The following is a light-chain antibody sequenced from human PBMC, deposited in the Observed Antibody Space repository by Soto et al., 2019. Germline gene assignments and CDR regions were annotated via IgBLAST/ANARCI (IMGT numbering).Light chain of an antibody. V-gene: IGKV1-33*01. CDR1: QDISNY. J-gene: IGKJ4*01. Sequence: DIQMTQSPSSLSASVGDRVTITCQASQDISNYLNWYQQKPGKAHKLLIYDASSLQTGVPSRFSGSGAATSYSFTISILQPEDFATYYCQQFDDLPFTFGGGTTVEF. CDR2: DAS. CDR3: QQFDDLPFT.